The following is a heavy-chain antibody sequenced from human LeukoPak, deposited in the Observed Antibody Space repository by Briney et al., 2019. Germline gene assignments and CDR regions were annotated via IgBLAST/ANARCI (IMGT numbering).Heavy chain of an antibody. CDR1: GFTFISYW. D-gene: IGHD2/OR15-2a*01. CDR3: VSFYETY. CDR2: INIDGTTT. Sequence: GGSLRLSCAASGFTFISYWMHWVRQAPGKGLVWVSRINIDGTTTSYADSVKGRFTISKDNAKNTVYLQMNSLRAEDTAVYYCVSFYETYWGRGTLVTVSS. J-gene: IGHJ4*02. V-gene: IGHV3-74*01.